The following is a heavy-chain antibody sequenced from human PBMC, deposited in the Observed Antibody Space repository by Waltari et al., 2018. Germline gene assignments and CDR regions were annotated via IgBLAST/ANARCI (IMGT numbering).Heavy chain of an antibody. D-gene: IGHD6-13*01. J-gene: IGHJ4*02. Sequence: EVQLVESGGGLIKPGGSLRLSCAAPGFTFSSYSMNWVRQAPGKGLEWVSSISSSSSYIYYADSVKGRFTISRDNAKNSLYLQMNSLRAEDTAVYYCARDFPYAAAEDYWGQGTLVTVSS. V-gene: IGHV3-21*01. CDR1: GFTFSSYS. CDR3: ARDFPYAAAEDY. CDR2: ISSSSSYI.